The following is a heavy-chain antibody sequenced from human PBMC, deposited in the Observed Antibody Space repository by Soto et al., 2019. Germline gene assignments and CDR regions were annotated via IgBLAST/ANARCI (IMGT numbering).Heavy chain of an antibody. V-gene: IGHV1-46*01. J-gene: IGHJ6*02. CDR2: INPSGGST. CDR1: GYTFTSYY. CDR3: ARDMGQWLVLSGAGAGYYYYGMDV. Sequence: GASVKVSCKASGYTFTSYYMHWVRQAPGQGLEWMGIINPSGGSTSYAQKFQGRVTMTRDTSTSTVYMELSSLRSEDTAVYYCARDMGQWLVLSGAGAGYYYYGMDVWGQGTTVTVSS. D-gene: IGHD6-19*01.